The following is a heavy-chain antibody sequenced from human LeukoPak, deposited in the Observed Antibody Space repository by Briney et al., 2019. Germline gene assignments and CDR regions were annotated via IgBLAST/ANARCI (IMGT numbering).Heavy chain of an antibody. V-gene: IGHV3-30*02. CDR2: IRYDGTTR. CDR3: AKMGGFYGAGTTWTIDS. CDR1: GFTFSAYG. Sequence: GGSLRLSCEASGFTFSAYGMHWVRQAPGKGLEWVAFIRYDGTTRHYGDSMKGRVTISRDNSKNTVALQMNSLRVEDTGVYYCAKMGGFYGAGTTWTIDSWGQGNLVVVSS. J-gene: IGHJ4*02. D-gene: IGHD3-10*01.